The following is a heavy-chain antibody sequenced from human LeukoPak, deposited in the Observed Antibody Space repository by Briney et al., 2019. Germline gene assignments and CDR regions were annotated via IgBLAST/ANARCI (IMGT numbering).Heavy chain of an antibody. CDR2: VYTSGGT. CDR3: ARVSGGANYFFDY. D-gene: IGHD3-16*01. CDR1: GGXISNYS. Sequence: SETLSLTCTVSGGXISNYSCSWLRQPAGNGLEWIGRVYTSGGTNYNPSLKSRVSMSIHTSKNQFSLKLSSVTAADTALYYCARVSGGANYFFDYWGQGTLVTVSP. J-gene: IGHJ4*02. V-gene: IGHV4-4*07.